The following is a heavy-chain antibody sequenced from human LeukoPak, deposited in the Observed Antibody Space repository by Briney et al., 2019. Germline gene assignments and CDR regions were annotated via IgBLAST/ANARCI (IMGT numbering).Heavy chain of an antibody. CDR1: GGSISSGSYY. CDR3: ARQVTTLRSRLHY. CDR2: IHYSGST. D-gene: IGHD4-17*01. V-gene: IGHV4-39*01. J-gene: IGHJ4*02. Sequence: SETLSLTCTVSGGSISSGSYYWAWIRQPPGKGLEWIGSIHYSGSTYYNPSLKSRITMSVDTSKNQFSLKLRSVTAADTAVYYCARQVTTLRSRLHYWGQGTLVTVSS.